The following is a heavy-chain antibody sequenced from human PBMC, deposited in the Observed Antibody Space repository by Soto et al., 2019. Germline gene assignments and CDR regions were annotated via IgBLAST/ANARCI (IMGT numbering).Heavy chain of an antibody. V-gene: IGHV1-69*02. CDR3: ASRITMVRGPLVRYYYMDV. D-gene: IGHD3-10*01. J-gene: IGHJ6*03. Sequence: SVKVSCKASGGTFSSYTISWVRQAPGQGLEWMGRIIPILGIANYAQKFQGRVTITADKSTSTAYMELSSLRSEDTAVYYCASRITMVRGPLVRYYYMDVWGKGTTVTVSS. CDR1: GGTFSSYT. CDR2: IIPILGIA.